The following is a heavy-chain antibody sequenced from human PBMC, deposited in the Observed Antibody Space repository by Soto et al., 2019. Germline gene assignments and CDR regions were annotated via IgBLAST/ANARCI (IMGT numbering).Heavy chain of an antibody. CDR2: IKQDGSEK. Sequence: GGSLRLSCAASGFTFSSYWMSWVRQAPGKGLEWVANIKQDGSEKYYVDSVKGRFTISRDNAKNSLYLQMNSLRAEDTAVYYCARGPRAGLSSYYFDYWGQGTLVTVSS. V-gene: IGHV3-7*01. CDR1: GFTFSSYW. D-gene: IGHD6-13*01. J-gene: IGHJ4*02. CDR3: ARGPRAGLSSYYFDY.